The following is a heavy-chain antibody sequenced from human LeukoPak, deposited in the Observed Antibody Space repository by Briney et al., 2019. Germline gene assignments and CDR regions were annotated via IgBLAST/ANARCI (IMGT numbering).Heavy chain of an antibody. D-gene: IGHD2-2*01. V-gene: IGHV3-30*18. Sequence: GGSLRLSCAASGFAFSSYGMHWVRQAPGKGLEWVAIISYDGSNKYYADSVKGRFTISRDNSKNTLYLQMNSLRAEDTAVYYCAKGYCGSNSCYGMDVWGQGTTVTVSS. J-gene: IGHJ6*02. CDR3: AKGYCGSNSCYGMDV. CDR2: ISYDGSNK. CDR1: GFAFSSYG.